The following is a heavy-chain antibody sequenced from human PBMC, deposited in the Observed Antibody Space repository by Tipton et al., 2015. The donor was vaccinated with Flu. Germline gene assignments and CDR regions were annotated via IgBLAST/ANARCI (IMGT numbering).Heavy chain of an antibody. J-gene: IGHJ4*02. Sequence: QLVQSGAEVKKSGESLKISCEGSGYSFTNFWIGWVRQMPGKGLEWMGIIHGGNSDTRYSPSFQGHVTISVDKSISTASLQWSSLRASDTALYYCARLPGGSGSSVAHDYWGQGTLVTVSS. D-gene: IGHD3-10*01. CDR1: GYSFTNFW. V-gene: IGHV5-51*03. CDR3: ARLPGGSGSSVAHDY. CDR2: IHGGNSDT.